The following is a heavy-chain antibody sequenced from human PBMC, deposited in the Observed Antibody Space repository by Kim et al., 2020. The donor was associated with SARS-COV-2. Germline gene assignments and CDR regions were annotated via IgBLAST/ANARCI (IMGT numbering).Heavy chain of an antibody. D-gene: IGHD1-26*01. CDR3: ARGILRTKGAFDI. Sequence: DSGQGRFTISRDNAKNTLYLQMNSLRAEDTALYYCARGILRTKGAFDIWGQGAMVTVSS. V-gene: IGHV3-74*01. J-gene: IGHJ3*02.